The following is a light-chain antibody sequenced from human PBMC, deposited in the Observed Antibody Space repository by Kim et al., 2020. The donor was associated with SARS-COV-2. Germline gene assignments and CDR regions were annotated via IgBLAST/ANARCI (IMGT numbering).Light chain of an antibody. J-gene: IGLJ2*01. CDR1: SSDVGGYNA. V-gene: IGLV2-14*04. CDR3: SSYTGTSTVI. Sequence: GQSITISCTGTSSDVGGYNAVSWYQQHPGKAPKLTIYDVSKRPSGISNRFSGSKSGNTASLTISGLQAEDEADYYCSSYTGTSTVIFGGGTQLTVL. CDR2: DVS.